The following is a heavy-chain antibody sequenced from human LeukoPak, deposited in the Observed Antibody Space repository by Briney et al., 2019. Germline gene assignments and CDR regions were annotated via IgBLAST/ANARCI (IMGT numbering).Heavy chain of an antibody. D-gene: IGHD3-3*01. V-gene: IGHV1-3*01. Sequence: GASVKVSCKASGYTFTSYAMHWVRQAPGQRLEWMGWINAGNGNTKYSQKFQGRVTITKDTSASTAYMELSSLRSEDTTVYYCARSPYLEWLLSCLDYWGQGTLVTVSS. J-gene: IGHJ4*02. CDR3: ARSPYLEWLLSCLDY. CDR1: GYTFTSYA. CDR2: INAGNGNT.